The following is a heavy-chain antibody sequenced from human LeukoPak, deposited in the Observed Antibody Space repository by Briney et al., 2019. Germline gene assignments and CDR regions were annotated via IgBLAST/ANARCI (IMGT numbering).Heavy chain of an antibody. CDR3: ARGSSGWRNAFDI. V-gene: IGHV3-74*01. J-gene: IGHJ3*02. D-gene: IGHD6-25*01. CDR2: INNEGTGT. Sequence: PGGSLRLSCAASGFTFSSYLMHWVRQAPGKGLVWVSRINNEGTGTSYADSVKGRFTISTDNAKNTLDLQMNSLRAEDTAVYYCARGSSGWRNAFDIWGQGTMVTVSS. CDR1: GFTFSSYL.